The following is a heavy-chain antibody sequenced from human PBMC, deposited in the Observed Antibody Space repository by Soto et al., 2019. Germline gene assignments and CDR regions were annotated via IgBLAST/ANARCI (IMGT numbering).Heavy chain of an antibody. CDR1: GFTFSSYG. CDR3: ASCGSTSCYRPYYGMDV. J-gene: IGHJ6*02. V-gene: IGHV3-33*01. D-gene: IGHD2-2*01. CDR2: IWYDGSNK. Sequence: QVQLVESGGGVVQPGRSLRLSCAASGFTFSSYGMHWVRQAPGKGLEWVAVIWYDGSNKYYEDSVKGRFTISRDNSKNTLYLQMNSLRAEDTAGYYCASCGSTSCYRPYYGMDVWGQGTTVTVSS.